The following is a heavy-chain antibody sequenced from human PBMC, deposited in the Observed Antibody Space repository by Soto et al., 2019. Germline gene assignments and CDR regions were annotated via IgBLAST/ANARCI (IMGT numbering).Heavy chain of an antibody. V-gene: IGHV1-69*01. CDR2: IIPLGSSQ. Sequence: QVQLVQSGAEVKKPGSLVKVSCKASGATYTTFIAYAISWLRQAPGQGLEWMGGIIPLGSSQHYAQGFQDRITISADASTRTVYMELTSLRSDDTAVYYCAGTYDTSGDYPYYFDYWGQGSLVTVSS. CDR3: AGTYDTSGDYPYYFDY. D-gene: IGHD3-22*01. J-gene: IGHJ4*02. CDR1: GATYTTFIAYA.